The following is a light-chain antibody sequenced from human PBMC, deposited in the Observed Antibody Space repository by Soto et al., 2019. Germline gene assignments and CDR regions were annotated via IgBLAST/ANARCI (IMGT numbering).Light chain of an antibody. CDR1: SSDVGGYNY. V-gene: IGLV2-14*01. Sequence: QSALTQPVSVSGSPGQSITISCTGTSSDVGGYNYVSWYQQHPGKAPKLMIYEVSNRPSGVSNRFSGSKSGNTASLTISGLQAEDEADYYCISYTSSSTLVFATGTKLTVL. CDR2: EVS. J-gene: IGLJ1*01. CDR3: ISYTSSSTLV.